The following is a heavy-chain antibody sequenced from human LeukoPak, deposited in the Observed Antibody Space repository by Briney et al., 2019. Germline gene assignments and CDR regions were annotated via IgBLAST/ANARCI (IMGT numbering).Heavy chain of an antibody. CDR3: AKGLSYSKYYDFWSGSGTFDY. J-gene: IGHJ4*02. CDR1: GFTFSSYA. Sequence: GGSLRLSCAASGFTFSSYAMSWVRQAPGKGLEWVSAISGSGGSTYYADSVKGRFTISRDNSKNTLCLQMNSLRAEDTAVYYCAKGLSYSKYYDFWSGSGTFDYWGQGTLVTVSS. V-gene: IGHV3-23*01. D-gene: IGHD3-3*01. CDR2: ISGSGGST.